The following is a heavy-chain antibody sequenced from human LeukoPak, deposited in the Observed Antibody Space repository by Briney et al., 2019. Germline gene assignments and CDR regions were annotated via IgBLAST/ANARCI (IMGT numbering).Heavy chain of an antibody. CDR3: AGQYYYDSSEGWFDP. CDR2: IYYSGST. V-gene: IGHV4-39*01. Sequence: SETLSLTCTVSGGSISSSSYYWGWIRQPPGKGLEWIGSIYYSGSTYYNPSLKSRVTISVDTSKNQFSLKLSSVTAADTAVYYCAGQYYYDSSEGWFDPWGQGTLVTVSS. CDR1: GGSISSSSYY. J-gene: IGHJ5*02. D-gene: IGHD3-22*01.